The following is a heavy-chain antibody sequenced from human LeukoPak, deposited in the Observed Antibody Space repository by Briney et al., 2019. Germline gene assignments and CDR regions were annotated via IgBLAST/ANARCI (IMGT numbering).Heavy chain of an antibody. CDR3: ARATVTRWFDP. CDR2: IWCDGTNK. J-gene: IGHJ5*02. V-gene: IGHV3-33*01. D-gene: IGHD4-17*01. Sequence: GGSLRLSCAASGFAFSGFGMHWVRQAPGKGLEWVAVIWCDGTNKYYADSVKGRFTISRDNSKNTLYLQMNSLRAEDTAVYYCARATVTRWFDPWGQGTLVTVSS. CDR1: GFAFSGFG.